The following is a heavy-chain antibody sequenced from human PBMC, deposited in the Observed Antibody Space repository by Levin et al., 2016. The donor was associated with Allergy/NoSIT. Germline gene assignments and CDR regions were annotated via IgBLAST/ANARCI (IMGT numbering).Heavy chain of an antibody. J-gene: IGHJ3*02. Sequence: IRQPPGKGLEWIGYIYYSGSTNYNPSLKSRVTISVDTSKNQFSLKLSSVTAADTAVYYCARAYNAFDIWGQGTMVTVSS. CDR3: ARAYNAFDI. V-gene: IGHV4-59*01. CDR2: IYYSGST.